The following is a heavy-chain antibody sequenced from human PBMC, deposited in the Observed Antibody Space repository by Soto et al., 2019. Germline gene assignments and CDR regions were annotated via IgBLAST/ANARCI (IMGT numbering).Heavy chain of an antibody. J-gene: IGHJ4*02. V-gene: IGHV3-48*02. CDR3: ARAHDYGDYEAKGVDH. Sequence: EVQVVEFGGGLVQPGGSLRLSCAASGFTFTDYSMNWVRQAPGKGLQWVSYISSSSDNIYYADSVKGRFTISRDNAKNSLYLQMNSLRDEDTAVYYCARAHDYGDYEAKGVDHWGQETLVTVSP. CDR1: GFTFTDYS. D-gene: IGHD4-17*01. CDR2: ISSSSDNI.